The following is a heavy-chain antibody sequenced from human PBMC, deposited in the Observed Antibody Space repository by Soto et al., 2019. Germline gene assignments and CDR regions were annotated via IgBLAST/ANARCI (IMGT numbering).Heavy chain of an antibody. Sequence: PSETLSLTCTVSGGSVSSGSYYWSWIRQPPGKGLEWIGYIYYSGSTNYNHSLKSRVTISVDTSKNQFSLKLSSVTAADTAVYYCARGRGLMKWTFEYCAQGTQDTFSA. CDR2: IYYSGST. D-gene: IGHD1-26*01. CDR3: ARGRGLMKWTFEY. CDR1: GGSVSSGSYY. J-gene: IGHJ4*02. V-gene: IGHV4-61*01.